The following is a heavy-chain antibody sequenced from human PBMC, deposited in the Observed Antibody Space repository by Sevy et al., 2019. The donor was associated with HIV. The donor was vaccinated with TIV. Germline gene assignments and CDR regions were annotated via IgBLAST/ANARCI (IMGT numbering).Heavy chain of an antibody. CDR1: GFTVSSNY. D-gene: IGHD3-22*01. CDR3: AIITMIVVVMIGWFDP. CDR2: IYSGGST. J-gene: IGHJ5*02. Sequence: GGSLRLSCAASGFTVSSNYMSWVHQAPGKGLEWVSVIYSGGSTYYADSVKGRFTISRDNSKNTLYLQMNSLRAEDTAVYYCAIITMIVVVMIGWFDPWGQGTLVTVSS. V-gene: IGHV3-53*01.